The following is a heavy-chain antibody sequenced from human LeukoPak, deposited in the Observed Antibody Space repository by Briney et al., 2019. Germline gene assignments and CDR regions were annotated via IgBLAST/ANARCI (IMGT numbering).Heavy chain of an antibody. CDR1: GGTFSSYA. Sequence: GSSVKVSCKASGGTFSSYAISWVRQAPGQGLEWMGGIIPIFGTANYAQKFQGRVTITTDESTSTAYMELSSLRSEDTAVYYCAHHGDRAVHDAFDIWGQGTMVTVSS. CDR2: IIPIFGTA. J-gene: IGHJ3*02. V-gene: IGHV1-69*05. D-gene: IGHD7-27*01. CDR3: AHHGDRAVHDAFDI.